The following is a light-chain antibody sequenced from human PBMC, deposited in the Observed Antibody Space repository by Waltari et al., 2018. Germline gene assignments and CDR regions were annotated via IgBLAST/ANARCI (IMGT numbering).Light chain of an antibody. CDR3: CSCAGSAVSV. CDR1: SSDTGKYNL. CDR2: DVN. V-gene: IGLV2-23*02. Sequence: SPLTQTATVSGSPGQSITISCSGASSDTGKYNLVSWYQQHPGKAPTLVIYDVNKPPSGVSNRFSGSKSGNTAFLTISGLQTADEADYYCCSCAGSAVSVFGGGTKLTVL. J-gene: IGLJ3*02.